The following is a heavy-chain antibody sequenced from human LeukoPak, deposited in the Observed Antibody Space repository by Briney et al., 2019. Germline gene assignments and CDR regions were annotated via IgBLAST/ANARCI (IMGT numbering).Heavy chain of an antibody. Sequence: GGSLRLSCAAAGFTLSSYHMNWVRQAPGKGLEWVAVISYDGSNKYYADSVKGRFTISRDNSKNTLYLQMNSLRAEDTAVYYCARSDTAMVTSYFDYWGQGTLVTVSS. D-gene: IGHD5-18*01. J-gene: IGHJ4*02. V-gene: IGHV3-30-3*01. CDR3: ARSDTAMVTSYFDY. CDR2: ISYDGSNK. CDR1: GFTLSSYH.